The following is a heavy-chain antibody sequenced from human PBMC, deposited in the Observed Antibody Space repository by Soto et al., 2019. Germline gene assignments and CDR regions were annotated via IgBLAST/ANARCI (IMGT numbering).Heavy chain of an antibody. D-gene: IGHD1-20*01. CDR3: ASCISGIPRWFDP. V-gene: IGHV1-3*01. CDR2: INAGNSNT. J-gene: IGHJ5*02. CDR1: GNTFPNYP. Sequence: QVQLVQSGAEMKKPGASVKVSCKVSGNTFPNYPIHWVRQAPGQRLEWLGWINAGNSNTKYSQKFQGRVTITRDTAASTACMELSSLISEDTAVYYCASCISGIPRWFDPWGQGTLVTVSS.